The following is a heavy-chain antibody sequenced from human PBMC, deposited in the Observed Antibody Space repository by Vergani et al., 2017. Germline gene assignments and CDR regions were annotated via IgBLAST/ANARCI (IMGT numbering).Heavy chain of an antibody. D-gene: IGHD6-13*01. Sequence: EVQLVESGGGLVQPGGSLRLSCAASGFTFSSYEMNWVRQAPGKGLEWVSYISSSGSTIYYADSVKGRFTISRDNAKNSLYLQMNSLRAEDTAVYYCARGGWGAAAGIYGMDVWGQGTTVTGSS. J-gene: IGHJ6*02. CDR3: ARGGWGAAAGIYGMDV. V-gene: IGHV3-48*03. CDR1: GFTFSSYE. CDR2: ISSSGSTI.